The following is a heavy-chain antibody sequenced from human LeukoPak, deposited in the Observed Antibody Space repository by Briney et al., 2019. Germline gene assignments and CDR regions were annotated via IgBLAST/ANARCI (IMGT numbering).Heavy chain of an antibody. Sequence: PSVTLSLTCVVYNGSLSGHYWSWIRQSPGKGLEWIGEVNYSGSTNYNPSLKSRVTISLDTSKNKFSLNLNFVTAADMALYYCARRRIVTAGTGYLDVWDKGTTVIVTS. J-gene: IGHJ6*03. CDR2: VNYSGST. D-gene: IGHD6-13*01. CDR3: ARRRIVTAGTGYLDV. V-gene: IGHV4-34*01. CDR1: NGSLSGHY.